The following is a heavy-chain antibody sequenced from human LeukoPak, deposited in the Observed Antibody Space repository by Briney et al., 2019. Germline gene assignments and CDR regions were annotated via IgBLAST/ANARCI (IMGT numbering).Heavy chain of an antibody. CDR1: GYSISSGYY. Sequence: SETLSLTCAVSGYSISSGYYWGWIRQPPGKGLEWIGSIYHSESTYYIPSLKSRVTISVDTSKNQFSLKLSSVTAADTAVYYCARDRAELPEDYYDSSGYYGGWFDPWGQGTLVTVSS. CDR3: ARDRAELPEDYYDSSGYYGGWFDP. V-gene: IGHV4-38-2*02. CDR2: IYHSEST. J-gene: IGHJ5*02. D-gene: IGHD3-22*01.